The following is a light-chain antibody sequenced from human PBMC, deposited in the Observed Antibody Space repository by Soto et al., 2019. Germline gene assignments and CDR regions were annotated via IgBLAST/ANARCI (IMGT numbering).Light chain of an antibody. Sequence: QSVLTQPPSASGTPGQRVTISCSGSSSNVGSNTVSWYQQLPGTAPKVLIYSDDQRPSGVPDRFSGSRSGSSASLDISGLQSGDEADYYCASWEDSLNGWVIGGGTKVTVL. CDR3: ASWEDSLNGWV. CDR2: SDD. V-gene: IGLV1-44*01. CDR1: SSNVGSNT. J-gene: IGLJ3*02.